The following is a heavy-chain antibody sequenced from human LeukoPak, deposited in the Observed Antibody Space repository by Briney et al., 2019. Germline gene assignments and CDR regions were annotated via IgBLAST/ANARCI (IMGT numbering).Heavy chain of an antibody. V-gene: IGHV3-33*01. D-gene: IGHD5-24*01. Sequence: GGSLRLSCAASGFTFCSYGMHWVRQAPGKGLEWVAVIWYDGSNKYYADSVKGRFTISRDNSKNTLYLQMNSLRAEDTAVYYCARDSRDGYNSGFDYWGQGTLVTVSS. J-gene: IGHJ4*02. CDR3: ARDSRDGYNSGFDY. CDR2: IWYDGSNK. CDR1: GFTFCSYG.